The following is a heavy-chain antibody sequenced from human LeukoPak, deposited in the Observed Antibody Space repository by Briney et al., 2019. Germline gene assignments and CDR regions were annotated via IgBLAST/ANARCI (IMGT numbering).Heavy chain of an antibody. V-gene: IGHV3-7*01. Sequence: GRSLRLSCAASGFTFSSYGMHWVRQAPGKGLEWVATIKKDGSEQYYVDSMKGRLTISRDNAKNSVYLQIHNLRAEDTAVYYCARELSTGAYFDHWGQGTLVTVSS. J-gene: IGHJ4*02. D-gene: IGHD1-1*01. CDR1: GFTFSSYG. CDR3: ARELSTGAYFDH. CDR2: IKKDGSEQ.